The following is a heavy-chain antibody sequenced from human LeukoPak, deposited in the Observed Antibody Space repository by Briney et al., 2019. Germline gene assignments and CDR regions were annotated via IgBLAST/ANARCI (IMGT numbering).Heavy chain of an antibody. V-gene: IGHV1-18*01. D-gene: IGHD1-26*01. CDR1: GHTFTNYG. Sequence: ASVKLSCKASGHTFTNYGVTWVRHAPGQGLQWMGWVSADNGNTNYAQKFQDRVTISIDTYTTTAFMELRSVTSDDTAVYYCAKNRGGTWWDLIDYWGQGTLVTVSS. CDR3: AKNRGGTWWDLIDY. CDR2: VSADNGNT. J-gene: IGHJ4*02.